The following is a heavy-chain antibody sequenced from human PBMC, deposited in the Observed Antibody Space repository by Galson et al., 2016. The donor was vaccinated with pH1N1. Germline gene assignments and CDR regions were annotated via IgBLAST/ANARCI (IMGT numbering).Heavy chain of an antibody. Sequence: QSGAEVKKTASSVKVSCKASGYSFTRYYVHWVRQAPGQGLEWMGIITPTDGSTRYAQKLQGRVAMTRDTSTSTVYMELSSLRSEDRAVYYCARDPSYCGGDCYLGGAFDIWGQGTM. CDR1: GYSFTRYY. CDR3: ARDPSYCGGDCYLGGAFDI. J-gene: IGHJ3*02. CDR2: ITPTDGST. D-gene: IGHD2-21*02. V-gene: IGHV1-46*04.